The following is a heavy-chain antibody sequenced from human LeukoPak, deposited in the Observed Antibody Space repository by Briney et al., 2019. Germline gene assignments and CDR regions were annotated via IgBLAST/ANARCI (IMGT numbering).Heavy chain of an antibody. CDR3: ARDGGRDIVVVPAAIGAFDI. Sequence: PGGSLRLSCAASGFTFSSYAMNWVRQAPGKGLEWVSSISSSSSYIYYADSVKGRFTISRDNAKNSLYLQMNSLRAEDTAVYYCARDGGRDIVVVPAAIGAFDIWGQGTMVTVSS. D-gene: IGHD2-2*02. CDR1: GFTFSSYA. V-gene: IGHV3-21*01. CDR2: ISSSSSYI. J-gene: IGHJ3*02.